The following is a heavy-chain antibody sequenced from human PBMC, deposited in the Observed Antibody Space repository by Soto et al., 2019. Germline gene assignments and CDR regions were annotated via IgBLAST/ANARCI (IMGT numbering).Heavy chain of an antibody. CDR3: AKCPLESGYLHYYSMDV. J-gene: IGHJ6*03. CDR1: DGSLSSYY. Sequence: SETLSLTCTVSDGSLSSYYWSWIRQPPGKGLEWIGHISHSGSTSYNPSLKSRVTVSLDTSQNQFSLKVRSVTAADTAVYYCAKCPLESGYLHYYSMDVWGKGTTVTVPS. CDR2: ISHSGST. D-gene: IGHD3-3*01. V-gene: IGHV4-59*01.